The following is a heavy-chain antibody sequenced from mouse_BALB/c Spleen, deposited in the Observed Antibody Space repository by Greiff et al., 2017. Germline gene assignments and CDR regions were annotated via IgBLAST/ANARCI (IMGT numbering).Heavy chain of an antibody. CDR3: AREDGNVYAMDY. J-gene: IGHJ4*01. V-gene: IGHV5-6-3*01. CDR2: INSNGGST. Sequence: EVHLVESGGGLVQPGGSLKLSCAASGFTFSSYGMSWVRQTPDKRLELVATINSNGGSTYYPDSVKGRFTISRDNAKNTLYLQMSSLKSEDTAMYYYAREDGNVYAMDYWGQGTSVTVSS. D-gene: IGHD2-1*01. CDR1: GFTFSSYG.